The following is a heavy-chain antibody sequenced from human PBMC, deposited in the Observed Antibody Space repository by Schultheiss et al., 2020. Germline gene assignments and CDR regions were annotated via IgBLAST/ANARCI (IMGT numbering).Heavy chain of an antibody. D-gene: IGHD6-19*01. CDR2: IYPGDSDT. CDR1: GYSFTNYW. CDR3: ARQRSNGQWLT. Sequence: ESLKISCKDSGYSFTNYWIGWVRQMSGKGLEWMAIIYPGDSDTRYSPSFQGQVTISADKSINTAYLQWSSLKASDTAMYYCARQRSNGQWLTWGQGTLVTVSS. V-gene: IGHV5-51*01. J-gene: IGHJ5*02.